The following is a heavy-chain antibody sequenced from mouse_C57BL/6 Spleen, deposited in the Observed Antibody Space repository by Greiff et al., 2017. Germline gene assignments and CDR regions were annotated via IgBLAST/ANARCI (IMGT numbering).Heavy chain of an antibody. J-gene: IGHJ4*01. V-gene: IGHV5-12*01. D-gene: IGHD2-4*01. CDR1: GFTFSDYY. CDR2: ISNGGGST. CDR3: ARRDYDDYYAMDY. Sequence: EVKLMESGGGLVQPGGSLKLSCAASGFTFSDYYMYWVRQTPEKRLEWVAYISNGGGSTYYPDTVKGRFTISRGNAKNTLYLQMSRLKSEDTAMYYCARRDYDDYYAMDYWGQGTSVTVSS.